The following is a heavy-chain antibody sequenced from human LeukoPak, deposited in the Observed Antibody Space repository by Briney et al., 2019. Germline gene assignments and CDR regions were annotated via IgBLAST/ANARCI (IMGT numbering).Heavy chain of an antibody. Sequence: SETLSLTCTVSGGSISSGGYYWGWIRQPPGKGLEWIASIYYSGSIYHNPSLKSRVTISVDPSKNQFSLELSSVTAADTAMYYCARHIVGATPYYFDYWGQGTLVTVSS. J-gene: IGHJ4*02. V-gene: IGHV4-39*01. CDR1: GGSISSGGYY. CDR3: ARHIVGATPYYFDY. CDR2: IYYSGSI. D-gene: IGHD1-26*01.